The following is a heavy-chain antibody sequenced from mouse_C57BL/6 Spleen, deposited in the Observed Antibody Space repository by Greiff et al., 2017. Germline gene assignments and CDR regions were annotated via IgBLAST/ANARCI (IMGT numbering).Heavy chain of an antibody. D-gene: IGHD1-1*01. CDR1: GYAFSSYW. Sequence: VQLQQSGAELVKPGASVKISCKASGYAFSSYWMNWVKQRPGKGLEWIGQIYPGDGDTNYNGKCKGKATLTADKSSSTAYMQLSSLTSEDTAVYFCARYGSITTVAPFDYWGQGTTLTVSS. CDR3: ARYGSITTVAPFDY. V-gene: IGHV1-80*01. J-gene: IGHJ2*01. CDR2: IYPGDGDT.